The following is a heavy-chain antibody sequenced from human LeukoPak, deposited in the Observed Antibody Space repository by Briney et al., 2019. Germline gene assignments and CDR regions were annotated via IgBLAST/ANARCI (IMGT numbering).Heavy chain of an antibody. CDR2: FDPEDGET. CDR3: APDLANDYVWESYPLAY. CDR1: GYTLTELS. J-gene: IGHJ4*02. Sequence: ASVKVSCKVSGYTLTELSIHWVRQAPGKGLEWMGGFDPEDGETIYAQKFQGRVTMTEDTSTDTAHMELSSLRSEDTAVFYCAPDLANDYVWESYPLAYWGQGTLVIVSS. V-gene: IGHV1-24*01. D-gene: IGHD3-16*02.